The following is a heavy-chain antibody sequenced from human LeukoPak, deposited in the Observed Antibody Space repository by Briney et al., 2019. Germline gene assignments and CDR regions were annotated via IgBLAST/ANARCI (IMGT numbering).Heavy chain of an antibody. CDR1: GGSISSGSYY. D-gene: IGHD3-22*01. CDR3: ARVGYYDSSGDDY. CDR2: IYTSGST. V-gene: IGHV4-61*02. Sequence: SETLSLTCTVSGGSISSGSYYWSWIRQPAGKGLEWIGRIYTSGSTNYNPSLKSRVTISVDTSKNQFSLKLSSVTAADTAVYYCARVGYYDSSGDDYWGQGTLVTVSS. J-gene: IGHJ4*02.